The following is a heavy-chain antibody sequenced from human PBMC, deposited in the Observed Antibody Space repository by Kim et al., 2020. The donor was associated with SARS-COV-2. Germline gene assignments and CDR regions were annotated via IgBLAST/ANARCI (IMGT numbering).Heavy chain of an antibody. J-gene: IGHJ4*02. CDR3: GRATSGIFDF. D-gene: IGHD1-1*01. CDR1: GDSVSSNSVT. V-gene: IGHV6-1*01. CDR2: TYFRSKWSY. Sequence: SQTLSLTCTISGDSVSSNSVTWSWIRQSPSRGLEWLGRTYFRSKWSYDYAVSVKSRITINPDTSKNAFSLQLNSVTPEDTAVYFCGRATSGIFDFWGQGTLVTVSS.